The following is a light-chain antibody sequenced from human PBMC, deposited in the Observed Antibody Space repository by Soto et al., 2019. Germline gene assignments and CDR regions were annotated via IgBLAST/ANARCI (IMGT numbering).Light chain of an antibody. J-gene: IGKJ1*01. CDR2: GTS. V-gene: IGKV3-20*01. Sequence: PGERATLSCRASQSITSNYLAWYQQKPGRIPRLIIYGTSSRAGGVPDRFSGSGSGTDFTLTISRLEPEDFAVYYCQQYGGSTGTFGQGTKV. CDR3: QQYGGSTGT. CDR1: QSITSNY.